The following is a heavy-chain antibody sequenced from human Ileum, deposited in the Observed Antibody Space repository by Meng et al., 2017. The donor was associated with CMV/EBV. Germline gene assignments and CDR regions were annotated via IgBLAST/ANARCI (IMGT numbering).Heavy chain of an antibody. D-gene: IGHD4-11*01. Sequence: SETLSLTCTVSGDSITRYYVNWIRQPPGKGLEWLGYRYYSETAYYSHSLRGRVIISADTAKNHFSLSLTSVTAADTAVYFCATTVHPVAYLNYFDPWGQGTLVTVSS. V-gene: IGHV4-59*01. J-gene: IGHJ5*02. CDR3: ATTVHPVAYLNYFDP. CDR1: GDSITRYY. CDR2: RYYSETA.